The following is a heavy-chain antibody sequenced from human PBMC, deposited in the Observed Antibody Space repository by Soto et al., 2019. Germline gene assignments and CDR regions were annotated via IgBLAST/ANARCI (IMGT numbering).Heavy chain of an antibody. CDR3: ARGKVVRGSYVTLDY. V-gene: IGHV4-34*01. Sequence: QVQLQQWGAGLLKPSETLSLTSAVYGGSFSGYYWSWIRQPPGKGLEWIGEINHSGSTNYNPSLKSRVTFAVDTSKNQFSLTLSSVTAADTAVYYCARGKVVRGSYVTLDYWGQGTLVTVSS. CDR2: INHSGST. CDR1: GGSFSGYY. J-gene: IGHJ4*02. D-gene: IGHD3-10*01.